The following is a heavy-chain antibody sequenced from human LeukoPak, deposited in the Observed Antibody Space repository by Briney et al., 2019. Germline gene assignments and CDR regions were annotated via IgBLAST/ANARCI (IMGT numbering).Heavy chain of an antibody. D-gene: IGHD6-19*01. CDR3: ARVGLGWYSSGWYN. Sequence: ASVKVSCKASGYTFTGYYMHWVRQAPGQGLEWMGRINPNSGGTNYAQKFQGRVTMTRDTSISTAYMELSRLRSGDTAVYYCARVGLGWYSSGWYNWGQGTLVTVSS. J-gene: IGHJ4*02. V-gene: IGHV1-2*06. CDR2: INPNSGGT. CDR1: GYTFTGYY.